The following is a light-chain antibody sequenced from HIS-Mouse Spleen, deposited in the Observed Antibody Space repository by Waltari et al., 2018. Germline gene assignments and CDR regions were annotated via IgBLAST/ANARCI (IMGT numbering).Light chain of an antibody. J-gene: IGLJ2*01. CDR2: EDS. V-gene: IGLV3-10*01. Sequence: SYELTQPPSVSVSPGQTARITCSGDALPKKSAYWYQQKSGHAPGLVIYEDSKRPSGIPERFSGSSSGTMATLTISGAQVEDEADYYCYSTDSSGNHRVFGGGTKLTVL. CDR3: YSTDSSGNHRV. CDR1: ALPKKS.